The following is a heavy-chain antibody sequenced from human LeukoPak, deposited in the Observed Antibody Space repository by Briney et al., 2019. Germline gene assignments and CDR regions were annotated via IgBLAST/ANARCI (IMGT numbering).Heavy chain of an antibody. D-gene: IGHD6-19*01. CDR1: GFAFSNHA. V-gene: IGHV3-23*01. CDR2: ISISGGTT. CDR3: ANTAFHSSTFDH. J-gene: IGHJ4*02. Sequence: QSGESLRLSCTASGFAFSNHAMSWVRQAPGKGLEWVSSISISGGTTYYADSVKGRFTISRDNSKNTLDLQMNSLRAEDTAVYYCANTAFHSSTFDHWGQGTLVTVSS.